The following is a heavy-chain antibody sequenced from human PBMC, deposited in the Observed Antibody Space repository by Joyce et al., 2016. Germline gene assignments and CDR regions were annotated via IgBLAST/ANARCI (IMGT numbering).Heavy chain of an antibody. J-gene: IGHJ6*02. CDR3: ARGGISYYYAMDV. CDR2: ISVTSYYI. D-gene: IGHD3-16*01. Sequence: QLVESGGGVVKPGGSMRLSCEASGSTFSSSSMSWFRQAPGKGLEWVAAISVTSYYIFHAGTGRGRFTVSRDNAKKTLYLQMNSLRAEDSAVFYCARGGISYYYAMDVWGQGTTVTVSS. CDR1: GSTFSSSS. V-gene: IGHV3-21*01.